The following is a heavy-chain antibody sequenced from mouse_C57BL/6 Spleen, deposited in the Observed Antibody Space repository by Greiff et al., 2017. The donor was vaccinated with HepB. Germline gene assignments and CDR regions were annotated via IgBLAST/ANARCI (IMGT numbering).Heavy chain of an antibody. CDR3: ARLDSDDEFAY. Sequence: QVQLKQSGAELVKPGASVKISCKASGYAFSSYWMNWVKQRPGKGLEWIGQIYPGDGDTNYNGKFKGKATLTADKSSSTAYMQLSSLTSEDSAVYFCARLDSDDEFAYWGQGTLVTVSA. J-gene: IGHJ3*01. CDR1: GYAFSSYW. V-gene: IGHV1-80*01. D-gene: IGHD2-12*01. CDR2: IYPGDGDT.